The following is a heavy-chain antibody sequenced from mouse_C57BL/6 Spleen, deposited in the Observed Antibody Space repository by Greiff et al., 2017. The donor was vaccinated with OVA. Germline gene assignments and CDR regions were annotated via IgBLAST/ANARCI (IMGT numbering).Heavy chain of an antibody. CDR1: GFTFSSYG. CDR2: ISSGGSYT. D-gene: IGHD1-1*01. J-gene: IGHJ3*01. V-gene: IGHV5-6*01. CDR3: ARQITTVVFYYFDY. Sequence: EVQRVESGGDLVKPGGSLKLSCAASGFTFSSYGMSWVRPTPDKRLEWVATISSGGSYTYYPDSVKGRFTISRDNAKNTLYLQMSSLKSEDTAMYYCARQITTVVFYYFDYWGQGTLVTVSA.